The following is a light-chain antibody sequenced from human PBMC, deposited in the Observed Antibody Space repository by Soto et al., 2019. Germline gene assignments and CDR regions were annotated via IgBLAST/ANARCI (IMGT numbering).Light chain of an antibody. Sequence: DMVMTQSPLSLPVTPGEPASMSWRSSQSLLHSNGYNYLDWYLQKPGQSPQLLIYLGSNRGSGVPDRFSGSGSGTDFTLKISRVEAEDVGVYYCMQALQTPYTFGQGTKLESK. CDR1: QSLLHSNGYNY. CDR2: LGS. J-gene: IGKJ2*01. CDR3: MQALQTPYT. V-gene: IGKV2-28*01.